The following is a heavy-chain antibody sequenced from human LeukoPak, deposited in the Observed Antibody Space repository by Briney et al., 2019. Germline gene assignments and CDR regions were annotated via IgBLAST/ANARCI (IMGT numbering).Heavy chain of an antibody. CDR3: ARLCSGGSCYSVY. J-gene: IGHJ4*02. CDR2: IYHSGST. D-gene: IGHD2-15*01. V-gene: IGHV4-4*02. CDR1: GGSISSSNW. Sequence: SGTLSLTCAVSGGSISSSNWWSWVRQPPGKGLEWIGEIYHSGSTNYNPSLRSRVTISVDKSKNQFSLKLSSVTAADTAVYYCARLCSGGSCYSVYWGQGTLVTVSS.